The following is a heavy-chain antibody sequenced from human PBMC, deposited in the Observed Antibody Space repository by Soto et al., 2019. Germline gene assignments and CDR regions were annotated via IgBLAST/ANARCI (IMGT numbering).Heavy chain of an antibody. CDR1: DFRFRNYW. Sequence: ESGGALVQPGGSLRVSCAGSDFRFRNYWMSWVRQTPGKGLEWVANINEDGSQRYHAGSVEGRFTISRDNAKKSLYLQMNSLRVEDPAIYYCTRDWQQPGDSWGQGTLVTVSS. CDR3: TRDWQQPGDS. J-gene: IGHJ4*02. D-gene: IGHD6-13*01. CDR2: INEDGSQR. V-gene: IGHV3-7*01.